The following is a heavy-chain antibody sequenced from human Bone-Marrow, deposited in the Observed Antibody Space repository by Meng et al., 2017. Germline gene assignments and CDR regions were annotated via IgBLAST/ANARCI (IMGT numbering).Heavy chain of an antibody. Sequence: VAGPGLGKPSKTLSLPCTCSGGSISSGGYYWSWIRQHPGKGLEWIGYIYYSGSTYYNPSLKSLVTISVDTSKNQFSLKLSSVTAADTAVYYCAREASPEYYFDYWGQGTLVTVSS. CDR3: AREASPEYYFDY. CDR1: GGSISSGGYY. V-gene: IGHV4-31*01. J-gene: IGHJ4*02. CDR2: IYYSGST. D-gene: IGHD1-14*01.